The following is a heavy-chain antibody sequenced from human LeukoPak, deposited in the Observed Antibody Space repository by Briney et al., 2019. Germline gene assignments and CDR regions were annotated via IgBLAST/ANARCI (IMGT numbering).Heavy chain of an antibody. D-gene: IGHD3-16*02. CDR2: ITWGDGDP. Sequence: GGSLRLSCAASGFTFYEYAMHWLRQVPGKGLEWISLITWGDGDPYYADSVRGRFSISRDNTRDSLYLQMSSLRPEDTAFYFCARGNYRSAQTMFDSWGPGTLVTVSS. CDR1: GFTFYEYA. CDR3: ARGNYRSAQTMFDS. V-gene: IGHV3-43D*03. J-gene: IGHJ4*02.